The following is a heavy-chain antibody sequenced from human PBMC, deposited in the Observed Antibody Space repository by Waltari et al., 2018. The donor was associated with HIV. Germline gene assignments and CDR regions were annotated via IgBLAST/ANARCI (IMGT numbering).Heavy chain of an antibody. J-gene: IGHJ4*02. D-gene: IGHD3-3*01. CDR1: GYTFTSYY. Sequence: QVQLVQSGAEVKKPGASVKVSCKASGYTFTSYYMYWVRQAPGQGLEWMGTINPSYGSTSYAQKFQGRVAMTRDTSTSTVYMELSSLRSEDTAVYYCARGITIFGVDIDWGQGTLVTVSS. CDR2: INPSYGST. CDR3: ARGITIFGVDID. V-gene: IGHV1-46*01.